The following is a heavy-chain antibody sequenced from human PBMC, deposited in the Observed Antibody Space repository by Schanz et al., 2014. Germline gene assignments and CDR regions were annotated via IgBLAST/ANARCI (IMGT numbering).Heavy chain of an antibody. Sequence: QVRLVESGGGVVQPGRSLRLSCAASGFTLSSYGMHWVRQAPGKGLEWVAFINSDGTKRFYADSAKSRFTISRDNSRNTLYLQMNSLRAEDTAVYYCARDGYSVVVISPTESFDIWGQGTMVTVSP. CDR2: INSDGTKR. J-gene: IGHJ3*02. CDR3: ARDGYSVVVISPTESFDI. CDR1: GFTLSSYG. D-gene: IGHD2-21*01. V-gene: IGHV3-33*08.